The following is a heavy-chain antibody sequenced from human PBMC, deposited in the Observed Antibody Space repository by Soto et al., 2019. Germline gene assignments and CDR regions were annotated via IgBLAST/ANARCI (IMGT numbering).Heavy chain of an antibody. V-gene: IGHV1-18*01. CDR3: AGMVRGSNIDYYHYIDV. D-gene: IGHD3-10*01. CDR2: ISGNSGDT. J-gene: IGHJ6*03. CDR1: GYSFTSHG. Sequence: QVQLVQSGAEVKKPGASVKVSCQASGYSFTSHGISWVRQAPGQGLEWMGWISGNSGDTNYAQKLQGRVTVTTDTATSTAYMELRSLRSEDTAVYYCAGMVRGSNIDYYHYIDVWGKGTTVTVSS.